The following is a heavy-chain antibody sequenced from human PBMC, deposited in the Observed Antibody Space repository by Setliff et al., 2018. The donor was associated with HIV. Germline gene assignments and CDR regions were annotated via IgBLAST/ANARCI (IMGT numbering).Heavy chain of an antibody. D-gene: IGHD3-9*01. CDR3: ARGVRGYGEIRYFFYYYYLDV. CDR1: GGSISSYY. Sequence: SETLSLTCTVSGGSISSYYWSWIRQPPGKGLEWIGYIYYSGSTNYNPSLKSRVTIAVDTSKNHFSLKLSSVTAADTAVYYCARGVRGYGEIRYFFYYYYLDVWGKGTTVTVSS. CDR2: IYYSGST. J-gene: IGHJ6*03. V-gene: IGHV4-59*08.